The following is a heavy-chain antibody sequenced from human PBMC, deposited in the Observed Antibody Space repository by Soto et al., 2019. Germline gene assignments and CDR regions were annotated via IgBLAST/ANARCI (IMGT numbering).Heavy chain of an antibody. J-gene: IGHJ4*02. V-gene: IGHV1-3*01. CDR3: VDVDYGDY. Sequence: QVQLVQSGAEVKKPGASVKVSCKASGYIFTKYAMHWVRQAPGQRPEWMGWINGGDGDTKYLQNFQGRVSFTRDTSASTAYMQVTSLRSESTAVYFCVDVDYGDYWGLGTLVIVSS. CDR1: GYIFTKYA. D-gene: IGHD3-16*01. CDR2: INGGDGDT.